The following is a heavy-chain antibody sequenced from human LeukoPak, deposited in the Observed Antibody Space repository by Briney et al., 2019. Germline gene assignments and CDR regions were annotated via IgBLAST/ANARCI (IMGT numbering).Heavy chain of an antibody. D-gene: IGHD6-6*01. J-gene: IGHJ4*02. CDR2: ISWNSGSI. V-gene: IGHV3-9*01. CDR3: AKDRSIAARRDFDY. CDR1: GFTFDGYA. Sequence: GGSLRLSCAASGFTFDGYAMHWVRQAPGKGLEWVSGISWNSGSIGYADSVKGRFTISRDNAKNSLYLQMSSLRAEDTALYYCAKDRSIAARRDFDYWGQGTLVTVSS.